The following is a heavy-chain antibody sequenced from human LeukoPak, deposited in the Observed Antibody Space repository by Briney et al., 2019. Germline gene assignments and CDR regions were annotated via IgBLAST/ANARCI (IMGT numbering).Heavy chain of an antibody. D-gene: IGHD3-9*01. CDR1: GGSISSSSYY. V-gene: IGHV4-39*01. CDR2: IYYSGST. J-gene: IGHJ4*02. Sequence: PSETLSLTCTVSGGSISSSSYYWGWIRQPPGKGLEWIGSIYYSGSTHYNPSLKSRVTISVDTSRNQFSLKLSSVTAADTAVYCCARHASEDYDILTGYSFDYWGQGTLVTVSS. CDR3: ARHASEDYDILTGYSFDY.